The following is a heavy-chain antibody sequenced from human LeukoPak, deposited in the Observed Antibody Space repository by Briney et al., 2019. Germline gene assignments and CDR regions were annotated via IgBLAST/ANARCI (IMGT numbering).Heavy chain of an antibody. Sequence: PSQTLSLTCAVSGGSISSGGYSWSWIRQPPGKGLEWIGYIYHSGSTYYNPSLKSRVTISVDRSKNQFSLKLSSVTAADTAVYYCASSTYYYGSGSYRQYREFDYWGQGTLVTVSS. J-gene: IGHJ4*02. CDR1: GGSISSGGYS. D-gene: IGHD3-10*01. CDR2: IYHSGST. CDR3: ASSTYYYGSGSYRQYREFDY. V-gene: IGHV4-30-2*01.